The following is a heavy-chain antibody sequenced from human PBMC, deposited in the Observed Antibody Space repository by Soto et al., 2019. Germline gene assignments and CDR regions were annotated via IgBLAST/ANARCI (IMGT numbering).Heavy chain of an antibody. J-gene: IGHJ4*02. Sequence: VGSLRLSCAVSGFTFSSYGMHWVRQAPGKGLEWVAVIWYDGSNKYYADSVKGRFTISRDNSKNTLYLQMNSLRAEDTAVYYCAREDAVVAATFDYWGQGTLVTVSS. V-gene: IGHV3-33*01. CDR1: GFTFSSYG. CDR2: IWYDGSNK. D-gene: IGHD2-15*01. CDR3: AREDAVVAATFDY.